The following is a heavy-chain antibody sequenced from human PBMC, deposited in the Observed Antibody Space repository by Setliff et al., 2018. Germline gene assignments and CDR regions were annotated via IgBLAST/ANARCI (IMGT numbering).Heavy chain of an antibody. CDR1: GGSFSGYY. CDR3: ARGPRFDYESPTYRRRFDP. J-gene: IGHJ5*02. Sequence: SETLSLTCAVYGGSFSGYYWNWIRQAPGKGLEWIGEINHRGTTSYTPSLKGRVTISVDTSKNLFSLKLSSVTAADTAMYFCARGPRFDYESPTYRRRFDPWGQGTAVTVSS. D-gene: IGHD3-22*01. CDR2: INHRGTT. V-gene: IGHV4-34*01.